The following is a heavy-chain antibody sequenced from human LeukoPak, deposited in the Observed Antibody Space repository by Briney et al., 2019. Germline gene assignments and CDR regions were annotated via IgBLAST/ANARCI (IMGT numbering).Heavy chain of an antibody. CDR2: IIPIFGTA. CDR3: GAQKPKVKIFGVVTENWFDP. J-gene: IGHJ5*02. V-gene: IGHV1-69*05. D-gene: IGHD3-3*01. CDR1: GGTFSSYA. Sequence: GASVKVSCKASGGTFSSYAISWVRQAPGQGLERLGRIIPIFGTANYAQKFQGRVTITTDESTSTAYMELSSLRAEDTAVYYCGAQKPKVKIFGVVTENWFDPWGQGTLVTVSS.